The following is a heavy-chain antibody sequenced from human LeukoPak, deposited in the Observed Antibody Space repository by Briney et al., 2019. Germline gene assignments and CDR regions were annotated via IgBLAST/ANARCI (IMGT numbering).Heavy chain of an antibody. CDR1: GYSFTSYW. V-gene: IGHV5-51*01. D-gene: IGHD3-22*01. Sequence: GESLKISCKGSGYSFTSYWIGWVRQMPGKGLEWMGIIYPGDSDTRHSPSFQGQVTISADKSISTAYLQWSSLEASDTAMYYCARRLWGYYDSSGYLFDYWGQGTLVTVSS. CDR3: ARRLWGYYDSSGYLFDY. CDR2: IYPGDSDT. J-gene: IGHJ4*02.